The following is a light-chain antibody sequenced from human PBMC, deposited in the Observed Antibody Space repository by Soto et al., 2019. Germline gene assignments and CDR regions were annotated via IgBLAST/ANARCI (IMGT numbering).Light chain of an antibody. CDR1: SSDVGAYNY. CDR3: SSYAGSVYV. CDR2: DVS. Sequence: QSVLTPPPSSSGSPGQSVSISCTGTSSDVGAYNYVSWYQQHPGKAPKLMIYDVSKRPSGVPDRFSGSKSGNTASLTVSGLQAEDEADYYCSSYAGSVYVFGTGTKVTVL. V-gene: IGLV2-8*01. J-gene: IGLJ1*01.